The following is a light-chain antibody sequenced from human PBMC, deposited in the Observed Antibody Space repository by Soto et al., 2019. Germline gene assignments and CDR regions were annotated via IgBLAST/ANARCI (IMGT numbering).Light chain of an antibody. J-gene: IGKJ2*01. V-gene: IGKV3-20*01. CDR2: GAS. Sequence: EIVLTQSPGTLSVSPGERATLSCRASQSVSSNYLAWYQQKPGQAPRLLIYGASRRAAGIPDRFSGSGSGTDFTLTISRLQPEDFAVYFCQHYGNFLYTFGQGTKLEIK. CDR1: QSVSSNY. CDR3: QHYGNFLYT.